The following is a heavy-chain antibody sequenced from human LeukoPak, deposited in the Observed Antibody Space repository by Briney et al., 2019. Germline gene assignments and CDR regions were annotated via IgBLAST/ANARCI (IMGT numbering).Heavy chain of an antibody. V-gene: IGHV4-4*07. CDR1: VGSISSYS. CDR2: IYTTGST. J-gene: IGHJ4*02. CDR3: AREGGGVWTMVTLDY. D-gene: IGHD4/OR15-4a*01. Sequence: SETLSLTCTVSVGSISSYSWTWIRQPAGKGLEWIGRIYTTGSTNYNPSLKSRVTLSVHTSKNQFSLKLSSVTAEDTAVYYCAREGGGVWTMVTLDYWGQGSLVTVSS.